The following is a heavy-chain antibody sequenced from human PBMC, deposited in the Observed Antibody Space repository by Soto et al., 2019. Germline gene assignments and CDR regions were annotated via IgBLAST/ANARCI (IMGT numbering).Heavy chain of an antibody. CDR2: INPKTAAT. Sequence: GASLKVSGNPSGSSFSASFIQWGRQAPGQGLEWVAWINPKTAATNYAKKFQGRVSLTWDTSSTTAYMELTRLRPGDTAVYYCARIKWGLNYYNGMDVWGQGTTVTVSS. V-gene: IGHV1-2*02. D-gene: IGHD1-26*01. J-gene: IGHJ6*02. CDR1: GSSFSASF. CDR3: ARIKWGLNYYNGMDV.